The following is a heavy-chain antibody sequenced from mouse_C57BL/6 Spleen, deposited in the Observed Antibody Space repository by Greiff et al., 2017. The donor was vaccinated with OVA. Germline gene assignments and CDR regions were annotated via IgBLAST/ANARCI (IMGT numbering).Heavy chain of an antibody. CDR1: GYTFTGYW. D-gene: IGHD1-1*01. CDR2: ILPGSGST. V-gene: IGHV1-9*01. CDR3: ARWGFTTVVATDAMDY. J-gene: IGHJ4*01. Sequence: QVQLQQSGAELMKPGASVKLSCKATGYTFTGYWIEWVKQRPGHGLEWIGEILPGSGSTNYNEKFKGKATFTADTSSNTAYMQLSSLTTEESAIYYCARWGFTTVVATDAMDYWGQGTSGTVSS.